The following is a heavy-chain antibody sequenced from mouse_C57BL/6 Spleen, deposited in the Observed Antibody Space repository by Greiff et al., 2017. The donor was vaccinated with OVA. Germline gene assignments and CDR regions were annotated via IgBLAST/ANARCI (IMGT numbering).Heavy chain of an antibody. D-gene: IGHD2-2*01. V-gene: IGHV5-4*01. J-gene: IGHJ4*01. CDR3: AREDGYDGRRMDY. CDR1: GFTFSSYA. CDR2: ISDGGSYT. Sequence: EVQGVESGGGLVKPGGSLKLSCAASGFTFSSYAMSWVRQTPEKRLEWVATISDGGSYTYYPDNVKGRFTISRDNAKNNLYLQMSHLKSEDTAMYYCAREDGYDGRRMDYWGQGTSVTVSS.